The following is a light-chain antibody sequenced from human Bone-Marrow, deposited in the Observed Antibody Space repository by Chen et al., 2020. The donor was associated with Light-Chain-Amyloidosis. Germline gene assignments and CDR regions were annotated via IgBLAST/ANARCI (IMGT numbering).Light chain of an antibody. J-gene: IGLJ2*01. Sequence: SYDLTQPPSVSVSPRQTARITCSGDDLPTKYAYWYQQKPGQAPVLVIHRDTERPSGISERFSGSSSGTTATLTISGVQAEGEADYHCQSADSSGTYEVIFGGGTKLTVL. CDR3: QSADSSGTYEVI. CDR1: DLPTKY. V-gene: IGLV3-25*03. CDR2: RDT.